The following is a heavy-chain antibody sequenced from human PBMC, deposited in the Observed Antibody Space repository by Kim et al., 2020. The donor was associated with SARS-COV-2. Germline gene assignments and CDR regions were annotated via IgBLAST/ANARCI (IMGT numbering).Heavy chain of an antibody. Sequence: GGSLRLSCAASGFTFSSYSMNWVRQAPGKGLEWVSYISSSSSTIYYADSVKGRFTISRDNAKNSLYLQMNSLRAEDTAVYYCARDFDDSSGYTMPGIDYWGQGTLVTVSS. V-gene: IGHV3-48*04. CDR3: ARDFDDSSGYTMPGIDY. CDR1: GFTFSSYS. D-gene: IGHD3-22*01. CDR2: ISSSSSTI. J-gene: IGHJ4*02.